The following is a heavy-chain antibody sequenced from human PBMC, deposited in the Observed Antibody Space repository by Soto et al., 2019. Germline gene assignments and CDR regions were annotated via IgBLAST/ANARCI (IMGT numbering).Heavy chain of an antibody. J-gene: IGHJ4*02. V-gene: IGHV4-34*01. CDR3: ARLYGYFDY. CDR2: INHSGST. Sequence: SETLSLTCAVYGGSFSGYYWSWIRQPPGKGLEWIGEINHSGSTNYNPSLKSRVTISVDTSKNQFSLELSSVTAADTAVYYCARLYGYFDYWGQGTLVTVSS. CDR1: GGSFSGYY. D-gene: IGHD2-8*01.